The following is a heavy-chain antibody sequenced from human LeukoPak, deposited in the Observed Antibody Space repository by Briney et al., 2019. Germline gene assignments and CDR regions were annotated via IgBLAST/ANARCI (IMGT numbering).Heavy chain of an antibody. J-gene: IGHJ4*02. CDR3: ARGRGNYDSSGYQYSDH. CDR1: GYTFTSFY. D-gene: IGHD3-22*01. Sequence: ASVKVSCKASGYTFTSFYMHWVRQAPGQGLEWMGMINPSSGRTSYALKFQGRVTMTRATSASTVYMDLSSLRSEDTAAYYCARGRGNYDSSGYQYSDHWGQGTLVTVSS. V-gene: IGHV1-46*01. CDR2: INPSSGRT.